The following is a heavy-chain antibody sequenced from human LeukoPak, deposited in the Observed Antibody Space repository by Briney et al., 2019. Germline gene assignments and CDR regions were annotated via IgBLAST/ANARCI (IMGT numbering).Heavy chain of an antibody. D-gene: IGHD1-26*01. Sequence: PGGSLRLSCAASGFSFSDYNMNWVRQAPGKALEWVSSITSTGTYIFYGDSVKGRFTISRDNARNSLYLQMNGLRPEDTAVYYSARDPYSGNYGPYYYYYMDVWGKGTTVTISS. CDR3: ARDPYSGNYGPYYYYYMDV. CDR2: ITSTGTYI. CDR1: GFSFSDYN. J-gene: IGHJ6*03. V-gene: IGHV3-21*04.